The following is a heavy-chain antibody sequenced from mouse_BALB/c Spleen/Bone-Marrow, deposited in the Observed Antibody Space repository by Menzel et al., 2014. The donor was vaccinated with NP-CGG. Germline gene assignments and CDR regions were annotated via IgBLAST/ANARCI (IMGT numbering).Heavy chain of an antibody. CDR2: INPSNGRT. CDR1: GYTFTSYW. Sequence: VQLQQSGAELVKPGASVKLSCKASGYTFTSYWMHWVKQRPGLGLEWIGEINPSNGRTNYNEKFKSKATLTVDKSSSTAYMQLSSLTSEDSAIYYCARGGRYDERTWFAYWGQGTLVTVSA. J-gene: IGHJ3*01. D-gene: IGHD2-14*01. V-gene: IGHV1S81*02. CDR3: ARGGRYDERTWFAY.